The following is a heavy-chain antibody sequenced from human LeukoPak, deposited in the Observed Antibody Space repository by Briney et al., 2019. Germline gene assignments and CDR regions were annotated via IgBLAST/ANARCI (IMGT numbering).Heavy chain of an antibody. D-gene: IGHD4-17*01. V-gene: IGHV1-8*02. J-gene: IGHJ5*02. CDR3: ARLSSHYGDYKVDP. Sequence: VASVKVSYKASGYTFTSSGISWVRQAPGQGLEWMGWMNPHSGKTGYAQNFQGRVTMTRDTSISTAYMELSSLRSEDTAVYYCARLSSHYGDYKVDPWGQGTLVTVSS. CDR1: GYTFTSSG. CDR2: MNPHSGKT.